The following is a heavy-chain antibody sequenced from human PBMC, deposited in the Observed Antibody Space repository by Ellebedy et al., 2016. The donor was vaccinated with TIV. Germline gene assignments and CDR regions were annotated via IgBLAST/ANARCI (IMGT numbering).Heavy chain of an antibody. D-gene: IGHD4-17*01. CDR3: SRHTDYALDY. CDR1: GFTFSSYA. CDR2: ISGSGGST. V-gene: IGHV3-23*01. Sequence: PGGSLRLSCTTSGFTFSSYAMSWVRQAPGKGLEWVSAISGSGGSTYYADSVEGRFTISRDNSKNTLYLQMNSLRAEDTAVYYCSRHTDYALDYWGQGALVTVSS. J-gene: IGHJ4*02.